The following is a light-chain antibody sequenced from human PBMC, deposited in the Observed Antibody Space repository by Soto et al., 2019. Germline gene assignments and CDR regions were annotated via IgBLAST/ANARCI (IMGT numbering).Light chain of an antibody. Sequence: EIVMTQSPATLSVSPGERVTLSCRASQSVSSIAWYQQKPGQAPRLLIYDAVTRATGIPDRFSGRVSGTDFTLTISRLEPEDFALYYCQQYGTSPRTFGPGTRLEIK. CDR2: DAV. V-gene: IGKV3-20*01. CDR1: QSVSS. CDR3: QQYGTSPRT. J-gene: IGKJ5*01.